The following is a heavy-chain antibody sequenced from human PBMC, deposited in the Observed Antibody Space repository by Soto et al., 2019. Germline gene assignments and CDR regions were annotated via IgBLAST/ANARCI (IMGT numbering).Heavy chain of an antibody. CDR3: ARGYHFWSGYSRPQGIDL. D-gene: IGHD3-3*01. CDR2: INGDETIT. Sequence: PGGSLRLSCAASEFSISTFGMHWVRQAPWKGLVWVSRINGDETITEYADFVKGRFTVSRDDAKNTVYLQMNSLRAEDTALYYCARGYHFWSGYSRPQGIDLWGQVTAGTVPS. CDR1: EFSISTFG. J-gene: IGHJ6*02. V-gene: IGHV3-74*01.